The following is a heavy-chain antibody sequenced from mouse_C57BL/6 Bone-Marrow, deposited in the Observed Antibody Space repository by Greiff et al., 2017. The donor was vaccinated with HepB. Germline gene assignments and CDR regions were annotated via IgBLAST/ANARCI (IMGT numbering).Heavy chain of an antibody. V-gene: IGHV14-4*01. D-gene: IGHD1-1*01. J-gene: IGHJ1*03. Sequence: EVMLVESGAELVRPGASVKLSCTASGFNIKDDYMHWVKQRPEQGLEWIGWIDPENGDTEYASKFQGKATITADTSSNTAYLQLSSLTSEDTAVYYCTTQSTTDWYFDVWGTGTTVTVSS. CDR2: IDPENGDT. CDR1: GFNIKDDY. CDR3: TTQSTTDWYFDV.